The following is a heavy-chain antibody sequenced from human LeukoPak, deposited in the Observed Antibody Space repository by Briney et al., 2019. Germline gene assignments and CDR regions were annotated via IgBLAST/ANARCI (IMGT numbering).Heavy chain of an antibody. V-gene: IGHV3-23*01. D-gene: IGHD6-19*01. CDR2: ISGSGGST. CDR1: GFTFDDYG. Sequence: GGSLRLSCAASGFTFDDYGMSWVRQAPGKGLEWVSAISGSGGSTYYADSVKGRFTISRDNSKNTLYLQMNSLRAEDTAVYYCAKDPYGSGWREYYFDYWGQGTLVTVSS. CDR3: AKDPYGSGWREYYFDY. J-gene: IGHJ4*02.